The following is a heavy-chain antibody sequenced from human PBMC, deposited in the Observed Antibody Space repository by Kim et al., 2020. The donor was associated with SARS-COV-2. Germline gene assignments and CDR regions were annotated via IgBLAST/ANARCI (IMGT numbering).Heavy chain of an antibody. CDR3: ARAPSGSSIDY. CDR2: IYYSGST. CDR1: GGSISSGGYY. V-gene: IGHV4-31*02. Sequence: SETLSLTWTVSGGSISSGGYYWSWIRQHPGKGLEWIGYIYYSGSTYYNPSLKSRVTISVDTSKNQFSLKLSSVTAADTAVYYCARAPSGSSIDYWGQGTLVTVSS. J-gene: IGHJ4*02. D-gene: IGHD6-6*01.